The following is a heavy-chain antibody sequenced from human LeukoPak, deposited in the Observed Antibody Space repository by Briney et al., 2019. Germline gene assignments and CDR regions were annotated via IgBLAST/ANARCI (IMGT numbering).Heavy chain of an antibody. V-gene: IGHV4-61*02. D-gene: IGHD2-2*01. CDR3: ARDRGYCSSTSCSPFDY. Sequence: SETLSLTCTVSGGSISSGSYYWSWIRQPAGKGLEWIGRIYTSGSTNYNPSLKSRVTISVDTSKNQFSLKLSSVTAADTAVYYCARDRGYCSSTSCSPFDYWGQGTLVTVSS. CDR1: GGSISSGSYY. CDR2: IYTSGST. J-gene: IGHJ4*02.